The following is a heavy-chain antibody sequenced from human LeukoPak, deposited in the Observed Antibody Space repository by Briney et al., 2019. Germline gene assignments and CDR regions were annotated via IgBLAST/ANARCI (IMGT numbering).Heavy chain of an antibody. D-gene: IGHD5-18*01. V-gene: IGHV4-59*01. J-gene: IGHJ4*02. Sequence: SETLSLTCTVSGGSISSYYWSWIRQPPGKGLEWIGYIYYSGSTNYNPSLKSRVTISVDTPKNQFSLKLSSVTAADTAVYYCARVGRSYGTEGYYFDYWGQGTLVTVSS. CDR1: GGSISSYY. CDR3: ARVGRSYGTEGYYFDY. CDR2: IYYSGST.